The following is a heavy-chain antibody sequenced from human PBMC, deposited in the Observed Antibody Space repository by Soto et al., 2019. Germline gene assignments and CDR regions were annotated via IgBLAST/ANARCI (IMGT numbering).Heavy chain of an antibody. Sequence: GGSLRLSCAASGFPFSIFAMSWVRQSPGKGLEWVSTISGSGGSTYYADAVKGRFTISRDNSMDTLFLQMKSLRVEDTAIYYCAKEVSLGSTVDLGYWGQGTLVTVSS. CDR3: AKEVSLGSTVDLGY. V-gene: IGHV3-23*01. D-gene: IGHD7-27*01. CDR2: ISGSGGST. J-gene: IGHJ4*02. CDR1: GFPFSIFA.